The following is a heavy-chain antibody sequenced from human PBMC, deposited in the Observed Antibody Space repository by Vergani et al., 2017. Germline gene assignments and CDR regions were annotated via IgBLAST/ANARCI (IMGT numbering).Heavy chain of an antibody. CDR1: GYTFTVSDHY. V-gene: IGHV1-2*02. D-gene: IGHD2-8*02. CDR3: SRGSVRELVGFDY. Sequence: QVQLVQSGTEVKNPGASAKVFCKASGYTFTVSDHYIHWVRQAPGQGLEWMGWINPDSGGTNYAQKFRGRVTLTRDTSITTAYMELRTLTSDDTAVYFCSRGSVRELVGFDYWGQGTLVTVSS. CDR2: INPDSGGT. J-gene: IGHJ4*02.